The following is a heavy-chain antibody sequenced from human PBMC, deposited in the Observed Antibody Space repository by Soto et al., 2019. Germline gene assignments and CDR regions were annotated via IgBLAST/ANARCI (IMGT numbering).Heavy chain of an antibody. CDR2: IYYRGTT. V-gene: IGHV4-59*11. Sequence: QVQLPESGPGLVKPSETLSLTCSVYGVSTSNHYWTWIRKPPGQGPEWIGCIYYRGTTNYNASFNSRVTISVDTSKNQFSLKLTSVTTADTAVYYCARGGGSPYHDHEFDYWGQGILVTVSS. CDR3: ARGGGSPYHDHEFDY. D-gene: IGHD2-2*01. CDR1: GVSTSNHY. J-gene: IGHJ4*02.